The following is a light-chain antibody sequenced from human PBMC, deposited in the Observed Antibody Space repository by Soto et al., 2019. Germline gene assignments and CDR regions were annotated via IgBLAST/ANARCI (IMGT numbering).Light chain of an antibody. Sequence: EIVVTQSPATLSVSPGERATLSCRASQSVSSNLAWYQQKPGQAPSLLIYGASARATGIPARFSGSGSGTEFTLTISSLQSEDFAVYYCQQYNNWPLTFGGGTKVEIQ. V-gene: IGKV3-15*01. CDR3: QQYNNWPLT. CDR2: GAS. CDR1: QSVSSN. J-gene: IGKJ4*01.